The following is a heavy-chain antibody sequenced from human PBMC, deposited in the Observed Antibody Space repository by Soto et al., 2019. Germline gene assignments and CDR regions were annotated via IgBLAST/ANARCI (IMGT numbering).Heavy chain of an antibody. CDR3: ARDQGYYESSGYFDY. J-gene: IGHJ4*02. CDR1: GFTFSSYA. CDR2: ISYDTTNK. V-gene: IGHV3-30-3*01. D-gene: IGHD3-22*01. Sequence: LRLSCAASGFTFSSYAMHWVRQAPGKGLEWVALISYDTTNKYYADSVKGRFTISRDNSKKTLYLQMNSLRAEDTAVYYCARDQGYYESSGYFDYWGQGTLVTVS.